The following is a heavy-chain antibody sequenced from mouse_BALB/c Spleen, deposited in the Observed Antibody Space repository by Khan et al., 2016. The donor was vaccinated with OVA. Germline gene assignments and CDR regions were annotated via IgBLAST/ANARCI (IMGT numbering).Heavy chain of an antibody. D-gene: IGHD2-4*01. J-gene: IGHJ3*01. Sequence: EVKLLESGPDLVKPSQSLSLTCTVTGYSITSEYAWNWIRQFPGNKLEWMGYISYSGNTRYNPSLKSRISITRDTSKNQFFLQLNSVTTEDTATYYCARKDYYDYDPFPYWGQGTLVTVSA. CDR3: ARKDYYDYDPFPY. V-gene: IGHV3-2*02. CDR2: ISYSGNT. CDR1: GYSITSEYA.